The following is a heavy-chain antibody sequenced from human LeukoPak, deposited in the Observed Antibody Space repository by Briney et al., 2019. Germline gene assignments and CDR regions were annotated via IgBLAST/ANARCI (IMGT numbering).Heavy chain of an antibody. V-gene: IGHV3-30*18. Sequence: GGSLRLSCAASGFTFSTYGMHWVRQAPGKGLEWVAVTSHDGTNKYYADSVKGRFTISRDNSKNTLYLQMNSLRAEDTAVYYCAKDRGSGWYREFDYWGQGTLVTVSS. CDR3: AKDRGSGWYREFDY. CDR1: GFTFSTYG. J-gene: IGHJ4*02. CDR2: TSHDGTNK. D-gene: IGHD6-19*01.